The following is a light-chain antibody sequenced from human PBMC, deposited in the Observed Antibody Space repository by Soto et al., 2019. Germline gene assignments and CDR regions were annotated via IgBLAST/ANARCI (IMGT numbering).Light chain of an antibody. V-gene: IGLV2-14*03. CDR1: SSDIGSFTF. CDR3: SSYTSSSTHV. Sequence: QSVLTQPASVSGSPGQSITISCTGTSSDIGSFTFVSWYQQHPGKVPKLMIFDVNRRPSGVSDRFSGSKSGNTASLTISGLQAEAEGDYYCSSYTSSSTHVFGSGTKLTVL. J-gene: IGLJ1*01. CDR2: DVN.